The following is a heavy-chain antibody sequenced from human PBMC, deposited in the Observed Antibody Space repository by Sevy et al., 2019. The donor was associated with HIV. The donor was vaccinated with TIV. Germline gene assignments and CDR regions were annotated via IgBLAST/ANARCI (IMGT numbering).Heavy chain of an antibody. V-gene: IGHV1-3*01. CDR3: ARPRAQYYYGMDV. Sequence: ASVKVSCKASGYTFTTSAMHWVRQAPGQGLEWVGCIIAGSGNAKYSQMFQGRVTISRDTSASTAYMELNSLTSEDTAVYYCARPRAQYYYGMDVWGQGTTVTVSS. CDR1: GYTFTTSA. D-gene: IGHD4-4*01. CDR2: IIAGSGNA. J-gene: IGHJ6*02.